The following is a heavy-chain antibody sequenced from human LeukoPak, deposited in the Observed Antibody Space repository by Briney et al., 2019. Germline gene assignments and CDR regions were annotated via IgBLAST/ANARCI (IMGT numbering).Heavy chain of an antibody. CDR3: ARGDWTNYYYYGMDV. J-gene: IGHJ6*02. CDR1: GYTFTGYY. Sequence: ASVKVSCKASGYTFTGYYMHWVRQAPGQGLEWMEWINPNSGGTNYAQKFQGRVTMTRDTSISTAYMELSRLRSDDTAVYYCARGDWTNYYYYGMDVWGQGTTVTVSS. V-gene: IGHV1-2*02. CDR2: INPNSGGT. D-gene: IGHD2-21*02.